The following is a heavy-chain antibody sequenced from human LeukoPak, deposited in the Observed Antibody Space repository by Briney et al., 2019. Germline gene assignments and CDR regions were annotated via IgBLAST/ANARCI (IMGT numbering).Heavy chain of an antibody. Sequence: PSETLSLTCTVSGGSINSHYWRWIRQPPGKGLEYIEYIYYSGTTNYNPSLKSRVTIPVDTSRTHFSLKLTSVTAADTAVYFCARGGHDYGDYIYFDLWGRGTLVTVSS. V-gene: IGHV4-59*11. CDR2: IYYSGTT. D-gene: IGHD4-17*01. J-gene: IGHJ2*01. CDR3: ARGGHDYGDYIYFDL. CDR1: GGSINSHY.